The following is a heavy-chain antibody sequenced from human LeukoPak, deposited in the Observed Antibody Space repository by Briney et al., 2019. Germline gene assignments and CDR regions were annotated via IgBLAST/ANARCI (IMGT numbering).Heavy chain of an antibody. V-gene: IGHV4-39*01. CDR1: GGSISSSSYY. CDR3: ARARQYYYDSSCYYYWMCYFDY. D-gene: IGHD3-22*01. Sequence: SETLSLTCTVSGGSISSSSYYWGWIRQPPGKGLEWIGSIYYSGSTYYNPSLKSRVTISVDTSKNQFSLKLSSVTAADTAVYYCARARQYYYDSSCYYYWMCYFDYWGQGTLVTVSS. CDR2: IYYSGST. J-gene: IGHJ4*02.